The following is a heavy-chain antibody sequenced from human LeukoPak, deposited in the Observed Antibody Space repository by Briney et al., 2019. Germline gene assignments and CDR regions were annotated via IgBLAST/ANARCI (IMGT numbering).Heavy chain of an antibody. Sequence: GGSQRLSCAASGFTFSSYTMSWVREAPGKGLEWVSSISSSINYIYHADSVKGRFTISRDDAQNSVYLQMNSLKDEDTAVYYCARSRTSSPYDKNFTFWSQGTLVIVSS. J-gene: IGHJ4*02. D-gene: IGHD1-14*01. V-gene: IGHV3-21*01. CDR1: GFTFSSYT. CDR3: ARSRTSSPYDKNFTF. CDR2: ISSSINYI.